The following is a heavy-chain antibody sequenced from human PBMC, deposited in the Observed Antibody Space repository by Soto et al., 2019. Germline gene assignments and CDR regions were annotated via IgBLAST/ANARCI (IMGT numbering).Heavy chain of an antibody. CDR1: GGSISNYY. Sequence: QVQLQESGPGLVKPSETLSLTCTVPGGSISNYYWTWIRQFPGKRLEWIAHIHNSGNTNSNPSLTSRVTISIDTSKNQTSLRLTSVTAAETAMYYCARLQYTVVTPIDMWGQGTMVTVSS. CDR2: IHNSGNT. J-gene: IGHJ3*02. D-gene: IGHD2-21*02. V-gene: IGHV4-59*01. CDR3: ARLQYTVVTPIDM.